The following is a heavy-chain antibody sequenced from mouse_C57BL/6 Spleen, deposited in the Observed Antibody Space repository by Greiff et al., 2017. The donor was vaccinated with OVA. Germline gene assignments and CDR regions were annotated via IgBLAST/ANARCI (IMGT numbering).Heavy chain of an antibody. J-gene: IGHJ1*03. D-gene: IGHD1-1*01. Sequence: EVQLQQSGAELVRPGASVKLSCTASGFNIKDYYMHWVKQRPEQGLEWIGRIDPEDGDTEYAPKFQGKATMTADTSSNTAYLQLSSLTSEDTAVYYCTTRYGSSLWYFDVWGTGTTVTVSS. CDR1: GFNIKDYY. V-gene: IGHV14-1*01. CDR3: TTRYGSSLWYFDV. CDR2: IDPEDGDT.